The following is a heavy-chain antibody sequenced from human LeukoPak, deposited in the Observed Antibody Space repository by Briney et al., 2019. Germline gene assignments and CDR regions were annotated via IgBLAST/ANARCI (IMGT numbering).Heavy chain of an antibody. D-gene: IGHD1-26*01. J-gene: IGHJ5*02. CDR3: ARDRSESGSYDWFDP. V-gene: IGHV4-4*07. CDR1: GGSISSYL. CDR2: IYTSGST. Sequence: SETLSLTCTVSGGSISSYLWSWIRQPAGKGLEWIGRIYTSGSTNYNPSLKSRVTMSVDTSKNQFSLNLSSVTAADTAVYYCARDRSESGSYDWFDPWGQGTLVTVSS.